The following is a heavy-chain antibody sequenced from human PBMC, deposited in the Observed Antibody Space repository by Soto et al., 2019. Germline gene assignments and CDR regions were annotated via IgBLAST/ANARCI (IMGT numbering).Heavy chain of an antibody. CDR1: GGTFSSYA. J-gene: IGHJ6*02. CDR3: ARDRRGCSSTSCLYYYGMDV. Sequence: QVQLVQSGAEVKKPGSSVKVSCKASGGTFSSYAISWVRQAPGQGLEWMGGIIHIFGTANYAQKFQGRVTITADESTSTAYMELSSLRSEDTAVYYCARDRRGCSSTSCLYYYGMDVWGQGTTVTVSS. V-gene: IGHV1-69*01. D-gene: IGHD2-2*01. CDR2: IIHIFGTA.